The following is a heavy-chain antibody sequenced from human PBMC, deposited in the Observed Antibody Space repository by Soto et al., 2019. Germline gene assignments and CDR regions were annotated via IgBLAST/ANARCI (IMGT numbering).Heavy chain of an antibody. J-gene: IGHJ4*02. CDR3: ATRYCTSTNCYSFDY. V-gene: IGHV3-33*03. Sequence: PWGSLRLSCAASGFTFSSYGMHWVRQAPGKGLEWVAVIWYDGSNKYYADSVKGRLTISRDNAKNSLYLQMNSLRAEDTAVYYCATRYCTSTNCYSFDYWGQGVLVTVSS. CDR2: IWYDGSNK. D-gene: IGHD2-2*01. CDR1: GFTFSSYG.